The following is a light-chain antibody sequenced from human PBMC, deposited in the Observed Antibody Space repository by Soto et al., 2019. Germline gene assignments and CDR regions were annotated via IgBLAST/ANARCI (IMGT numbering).Light chain of an antibody. CDR1: QSGCYSSNDRSY. V-gene: IGKV4-1*01. CDR3: QQYFTTPWT. Sequence: EIVMTQTPDSLAVPLGERATIKCKPSQSGCYSSNDRSYLAWFQQKPGQPPKALIYWASSRESGVPDRFSGSGSGTDFTLSISSLQAEDVAVYFCQQYFTTPWTFGQGTKVEI. CDR2: WAS. J-gene: IGKJ1*01.